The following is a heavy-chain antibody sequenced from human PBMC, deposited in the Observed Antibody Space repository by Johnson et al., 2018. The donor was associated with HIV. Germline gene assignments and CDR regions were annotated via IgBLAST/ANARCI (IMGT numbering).Heavy chain of an antibody. V-gene: IGHV3-7*05. Sequence: EVQLVESGGGLVQPGGSLRLSCAASGFTFSSYLMSWVRQAPGKGLEWVANIKQDGSEKYYVDSVKGRFTISRDNAKNSLYLQMNSLRAEDTAVYYCARSGDYGAFDIWGQGTMVTVSS. CDR3: ARSGDYGAFDI. CDR2: IKQDGSEK. CDR1: GFTFSSYL. D-gene: IGHD2-21*02. J-gene: IGHJ3*02.